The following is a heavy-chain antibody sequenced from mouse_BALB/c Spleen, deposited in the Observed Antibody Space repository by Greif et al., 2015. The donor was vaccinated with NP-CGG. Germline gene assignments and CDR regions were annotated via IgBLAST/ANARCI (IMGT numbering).Heavy chain of an antibody. D-gene: IGHD1-2*01. Sequence: LVESGAELAKPGASVKMSCKASGYTFTSYWMHWVKQRPGRGLEWIGYINPSTGYTEYNQKFKDKATLTADKSSSTAYMQLSSLTSEDSAVYYCARGLLRPHYFDYWGQGTTLTVSS. CDR3: ARGLLRPHYFDY. J-gene: IGHJ2*01. CDR2: INPSTGYT. CDR1: GYTFTSYW. V-gene: IGHV1-7*01.